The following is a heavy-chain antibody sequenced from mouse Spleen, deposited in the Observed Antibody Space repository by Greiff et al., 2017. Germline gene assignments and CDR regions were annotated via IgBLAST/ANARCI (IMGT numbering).Heavy chain of an antibody. Sequence: EVQGVESGGGLVKLGGSLKLSCAASGFTFSSYAMSWVRQTPEKRLEWVATISSGGGNTYYPDSVKGRFTISRDNAKNTLYLQMSSLKSEDTAMYYCARPYYGSSSYFDYWGQGTTLTVSS. CDR2: ISSGGGNT. J-gene: IGHJ2*01. V-gene: IGHV5-9-3*01. CDR1: GFTFSSYA. CDR3: ARPYYGSSSYFDY. D-gene: IGHD1-1*01.